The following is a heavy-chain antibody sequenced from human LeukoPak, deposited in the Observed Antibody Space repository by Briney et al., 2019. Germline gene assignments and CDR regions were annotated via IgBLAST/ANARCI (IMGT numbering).Heavy chain of an antibody. D-gene: IGHD6-13*01. J-gene: IGHJ3*02. V-gene: IGHV4-59*08. CDR1: GGSINTYY. Sequence: SETLSLTCTISGGSINTYYWSWIRQPPGKGLEWIAYIFHSGSTNYNSSLKSRVTISIDTSKNHFSLKLNSVTAADTAVYYCARRIAASDAFDIWGQGTMVTVPS. CDR2: IFHSGST. CDR3: ARRIAASDAFDI.